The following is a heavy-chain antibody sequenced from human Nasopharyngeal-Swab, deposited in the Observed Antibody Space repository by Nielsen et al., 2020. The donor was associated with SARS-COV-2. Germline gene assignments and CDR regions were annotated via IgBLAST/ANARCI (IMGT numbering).Heavy chain of an antibody. CDR2: IFYTGDT. V-gene: IGHV4-59*01. CDR3: ADPPFSEY. CDR1: GGSISSYY. J-gene: IGHJ4*02. Sequence: SETLSLTCTVSGGSISSYYWSWIRQPPGKGLEWIGYIFYTGDTNQNPSLKSRVAISMDTSKNQFSLRLSSVTAADTAVYYCADPPFSEYWGQGTLVTVSS.